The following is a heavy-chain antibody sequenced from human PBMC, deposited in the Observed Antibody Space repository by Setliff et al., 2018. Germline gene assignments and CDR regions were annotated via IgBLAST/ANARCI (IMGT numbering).Heavy chain of an antibody. CDR2: VYTNGGS. J-gene: IGHJ4*02. D-gene: IGHD3-10*01. Sequence: PSETLSLTCTVSGGSISSGSYYWSWIRHPAGKGLEWIGRVYTNGGSDYNPFLKSRVSISLDTSKNQFSLKLISVTAADTAVYFCARHLLVQGTYHFDYWGQGSPVTVSS. CDR1: GGSISSGSYY. V-gene: IGHV4-61*02. CDR3: ARHLLVQGTYHFDY.